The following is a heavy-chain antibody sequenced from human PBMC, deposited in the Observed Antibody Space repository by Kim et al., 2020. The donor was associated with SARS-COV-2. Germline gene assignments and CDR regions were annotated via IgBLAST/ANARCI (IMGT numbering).Heavy chain of an antibody. CDR3: AKSAYCSGGNCYSWVDF. D-gene: IGHD2-15*01. V-gene: IGHV3-23*01. J-gene: IGHJ4*02. Sequence: VMGRFTISRDNSKNTLYLQMSSLRADDTAVYYCAKSAYCSGGNCYSWVDFWGQGTLVTVSS.